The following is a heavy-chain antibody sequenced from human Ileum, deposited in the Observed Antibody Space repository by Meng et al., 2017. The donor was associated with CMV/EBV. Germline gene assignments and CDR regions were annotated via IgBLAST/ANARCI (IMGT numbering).Heavy chain of an antibody. CDR3: ASELGN. V-gene: IGHV4-61*02. CDR1: GGGMSGGKGG. Sequence: GWGPGGGRPSRARCVAWAVGGGGMSGGKGGWSWIRQPAGQGLEWIGRIYTSGSTEYNPSLKSRVTISVDTSNNQFSLKLSSVTAADTAVYYCASELGNWGQGTLVTVSS. J-gene: IGHJ4*02. CDR2: IYTSGST.